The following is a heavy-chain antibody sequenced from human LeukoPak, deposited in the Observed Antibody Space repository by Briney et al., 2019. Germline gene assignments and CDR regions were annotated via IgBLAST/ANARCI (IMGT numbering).Heavy chain of an antibody. CDR3: AREYYDILTGYSRYYYYYYYMDV. D-gene: IGHD3-9*01. CDR2: IKQDGSEK. J-gene: IGHJ6*03. V-gene: IGHV3-7*01. Sequence: GGSLRLSCAASGFTFSSYWMSWVRQAPGKGLEWVANIKQDGSEKYYVDSVKGRFTISRDNAKNSLYLQMNSLRAEDTAVYYCAREYYDILTGYSRYYYYYYYMDVWGKGTTVTVSS. CDR1: GFTFSSYW.